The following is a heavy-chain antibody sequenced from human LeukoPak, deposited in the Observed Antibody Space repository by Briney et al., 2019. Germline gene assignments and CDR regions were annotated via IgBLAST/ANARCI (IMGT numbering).Heavy chain of an antibody. CDR2: IYYSGRP. D-gene: IGHD5-24*01. CDR3: ARHQMAVSGTGEGY. V-gene: IGHV4-39*01. J-gene: IGHJ4*02. CDR1: GGSIGGSGLH. Sequence: PSETLSLTCSVSGGSIGGSGLHWDWIRQPPGKGLEWIGTIYYSGRPHYNPSLKSRVTISVDTSNNQFSLKLSSVTAADTAVYYCARHQMAVSGTGEGYWGQGTLVTVSS.